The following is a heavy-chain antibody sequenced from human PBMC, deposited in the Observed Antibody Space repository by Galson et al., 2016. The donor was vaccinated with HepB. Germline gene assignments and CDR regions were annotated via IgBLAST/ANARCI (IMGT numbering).Heavy chain of an antibody. Sequence: GSTNYNPSLKGRVTISIDRSKNQFFLELTSVTAADTAVYYCARDEGFYNGMDVWGQGTTVTVSS. D-gene: IGHD2/OR15-2a*01. CDR2: GST. CDR3: ARDEGFYNGMDV. J-gene: IGHJ6*02. V-gene: IGHV4-59*01.